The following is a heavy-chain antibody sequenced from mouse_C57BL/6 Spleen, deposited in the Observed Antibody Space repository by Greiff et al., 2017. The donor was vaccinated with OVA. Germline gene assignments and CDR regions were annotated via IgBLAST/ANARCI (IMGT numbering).Heavy chain of an antibody. CDR1: GYTFTDYE. D-gene: IGHD1-1*01. Sequence: QVQLQQSGAELVRPGASVTLSCKASGYTFTDYEMHWVKQTPVHGLEWIGAIDPETGGTAYNQKFKGKAILTADKSSSAAYMELRSLTSEDSAVYYCTRWGDYYGSRGYFDVWGTGTTVTVSS. J-gene: IGHJ1*03. V-gene: IGHV1-15*01. CDR2: IDPETGGT. CDR3: TRWGDYYGSRGYFDV.